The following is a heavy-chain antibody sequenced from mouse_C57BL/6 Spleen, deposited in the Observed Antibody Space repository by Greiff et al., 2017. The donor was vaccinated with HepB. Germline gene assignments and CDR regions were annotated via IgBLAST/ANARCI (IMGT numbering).Heavy chain of an antibody. J-gene: IGHJ3*01. D-gene: IGHD2-2*01. CDR3: AIRGMVTTEFAY. CDR1: GFTFSDYY. Sequence: EVKVVESGGGLVQPGGSLKLSCAASGFTFSDYYMYWVRQTPEKRLEWVAYISNGGGSTYYPDTVKGRFTISRDNAKNTLYLQMSRLKSEDTAMYYCAIRGMVTTEFAYWGQGTLVTVSA. CDR2: ISNGGGST. V-gene: IGHV5-12*01.